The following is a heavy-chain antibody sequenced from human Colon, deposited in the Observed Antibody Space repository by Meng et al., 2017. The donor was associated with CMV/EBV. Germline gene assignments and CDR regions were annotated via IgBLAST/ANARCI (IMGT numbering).Heavy chain of an antibody. D-gene: IGHD2-15*01. CDR3: ARVDCSGGRCFYFDS. CDR1: GYIFTAYY. V-gene: IGHV1-2*02. CDR2: VNPNNGGA. Sequence: SGYIFTAYYIHWVRQAPGQGLEWMGWVNPNNGGANYAQRFQGRVTLTRDTSISTVYMELSRLRSDDAAVYYCARVDCSGGRCFYFDSWGRGTLVTVSS. J-gene: IGHJ4*02.